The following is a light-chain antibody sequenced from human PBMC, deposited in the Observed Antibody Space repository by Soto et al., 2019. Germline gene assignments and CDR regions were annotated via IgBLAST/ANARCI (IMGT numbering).Light chain of an antibody. J-gene: IGKJ4*01. V-gene: IGKV1-5*01. CDR3: QQYDNYPLT. Sequence: DIQMTQSPSTLSASVGDRVTISCRASQSVGSWLALYQQKPGKAPKFLIYDASTLESGVPSRFSGSGSGTEFTLTISSLQPDDFATYYCQQYDNYPLTFGGGTKVDIK. CDR2: DAS. CDR1: QSVGSW.